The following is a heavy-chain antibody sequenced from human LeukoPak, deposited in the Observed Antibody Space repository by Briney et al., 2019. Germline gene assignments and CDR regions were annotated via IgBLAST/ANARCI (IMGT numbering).Heavy chain of an antibody. J-gene: IGHJ4*02. CDR3: ARDYGDEN. D-gene: IGHD4-17*01. CDR2: IKQDGSDK. V-gene: IGHV3-7*01. Sequence: GGSLRLSCVVSQFGFSKHWMSWVRQAPGQGLELVANIKQDGSDKYYVDSVKGRFTISGENARNSVYLQMNSLRADDTAVYYCARDYGDENWGQGTLVTVSS. CDR1: QFGFSKHW.